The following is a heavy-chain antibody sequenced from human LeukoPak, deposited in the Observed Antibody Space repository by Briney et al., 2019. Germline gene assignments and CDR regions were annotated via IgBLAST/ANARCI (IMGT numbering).Heavy chain of an antibody. CDR3: ARDPYSGSYGDYYYYYMDL. CDR1: GFTFSNAW. CDR2: INRDGSST. J-gene: IGHJ6*03. D-gene: IGHD1-26*01. Sequence: GGSLRLSCAASGFTFSNAWMSWVRQAPGKGLVWVSRINRDGSSTNYADSVKGRFTISRDNAKNSLYLQMNSLRVEDTAVYYCARDPYSGSYGDYYYYYMDLWGKGTTVTISS. V-gene: IGHV3-74*01.